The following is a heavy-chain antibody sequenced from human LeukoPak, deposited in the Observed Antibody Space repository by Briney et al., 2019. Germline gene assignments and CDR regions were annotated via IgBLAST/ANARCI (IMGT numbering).Heavy chain of an antibody. D-gene: IGHD3-10*01. V-gene: IGHV4-61*02. CDR1: GGSISSGSYY. CDR2: IYTSGST. J-gene: IGHJ5*02. CDR3: ASEWTIRGFDP. Sequence: SETLSLTCTVSGGSISSGSYYWSWIRQPAGKGLEWIGRIYTSGSTNYNPSLKSRVTISVDTSKNQFSLKLSSVTAADTAVYYCASEWTIRGFDPWGQGTLVTVSS.